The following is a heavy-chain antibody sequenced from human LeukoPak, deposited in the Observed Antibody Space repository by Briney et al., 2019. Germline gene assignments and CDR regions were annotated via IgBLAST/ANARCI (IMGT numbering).Heavy chain of an antibody. Sequence: PGGSLRLSCAASGFTFSTYWMGWVRQAPGMGLEWLANINRDASTMHYVDSVKGRFTISRDNAKNSLSLQMNSLRAEDTALYYCARDHGGSLDYWGQGTLITVSS. J-gene: IGHJ4*02. CDR3: ARDHGGSLDY. CDR2: INRDASTM. V-gene: IGHV3-7*01. CDR1: GFTFSTYW. D-gene: IGHD1-26*01.